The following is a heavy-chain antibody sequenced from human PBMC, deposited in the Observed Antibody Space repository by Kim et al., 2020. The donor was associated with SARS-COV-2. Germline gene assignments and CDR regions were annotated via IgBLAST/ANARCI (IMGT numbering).Heavy chain of an antibody. CDR1: GGSISSYY. D-gene: IGHD1-26*01. J-gene: IGHJ5*02. CDR2: IYYSGST. Sequence: SETLSLTCTVSGGSISSYYWSWIRQPPGKGLEWIGYIYYSGSTNYNPSLKSRVTISVDTSKNQFSLKLSSVTAADTAVYYCARRRYSGSPRHNWFDPWGQGTLVTVSS. CDR3: ARRRYSGSPRHNWFDP. V-gene: IGHV4-59*08.